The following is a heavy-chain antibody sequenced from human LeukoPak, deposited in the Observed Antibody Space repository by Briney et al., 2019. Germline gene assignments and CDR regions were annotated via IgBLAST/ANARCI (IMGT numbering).Heavy chain of an antibody. D-gene: IGHD3-22*01. CDR2: IYYSGST. J-gene: IGHJ6*01. V-gene: IGHV4-59*12. CDR1: GGSISSYY. CDR3: ARESRGYYSYYYYGMVV. Sequence: PSETLSLTCTVSGGSISSYYWSWIRQPPGKGLEWIGYIYYSGSTNYNPSLKSRGTISVDTSKNQFSLKLGSVTAADTAVYYCARESRGYYSYYYYGMVVWGQGTTVTVSS.